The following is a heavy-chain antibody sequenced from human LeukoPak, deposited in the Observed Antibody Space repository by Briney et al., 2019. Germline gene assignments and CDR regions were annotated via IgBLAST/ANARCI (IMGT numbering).Heavy chain of an antibody. Sequence: SQTLSLTCAISGDTVTSNGATWNWIRPGQSRGREGPRSPDNRTKEYNDYAKSVKSRITINPDTSKNQFSRQRNSVTPEDTGVYYCARRTDDYNYLDYWGQGTLVTVSS. D-gene: IGHD5-24*01. J-gene: IGHJ4*02. V-gene: IGHV6-1*01. CDR2: PDNRTKEYN. CDR3: ARRTDDYNYLDY. CDR1: GDTVTSNGAT.